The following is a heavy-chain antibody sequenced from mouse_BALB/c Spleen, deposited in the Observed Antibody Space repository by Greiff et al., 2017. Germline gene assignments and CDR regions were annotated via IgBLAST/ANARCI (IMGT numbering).Heavy chain of an antibody. V-gene: IGHV1-63*02. Sequence: VQLLQSGAELVRPGTSVKISCKASGYTFTNYLLGWVKQRPGHGLEWIGDIYPGGGYTNYNEKFKGKATLTADTSSSTAYMQLSSLTSEDSAVYVCASLRLRNFTYWGQGTLVTVSA. CDR3: ASLRLRNFTY. CDR1: GYTFTNYL. D-gene: IGHD1-2*01. CDR2: IYPGGGYT. J-gene: IGHJ3*01.